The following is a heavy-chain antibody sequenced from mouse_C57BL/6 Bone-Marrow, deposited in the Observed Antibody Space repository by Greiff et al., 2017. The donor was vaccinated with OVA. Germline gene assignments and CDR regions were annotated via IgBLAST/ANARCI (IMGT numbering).Heavy chain of an antibody. CDR2: ISSGGSYT. CDR1: GFTFSSYG. CDR3: ARRDYCGEGFAY. Sequence: EVKLVESGGDLVKPGGSLKLSCAASGFTFSSYGMSWVRQTPDKRLEWVATISSGGSYTYYPDSVKGRFTISRDNAKNTLYLQMSSLKSEDTAVYYCARRDYCGEGFAYWGQGTLVTVSA. J-gene: IGHJ3*01. V-gene: IGHV5-6*02. D-gene: IGHD1-2*01.